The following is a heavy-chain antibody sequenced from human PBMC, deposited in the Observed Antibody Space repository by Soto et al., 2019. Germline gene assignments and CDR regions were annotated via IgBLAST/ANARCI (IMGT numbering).Heavy chain of an antibody. CDR2: ISGSGGST. V-gene: IGHV3-23*01. Sequence: GGSLRLSCAASGFTFSSYAMSWVRQAPGKGLEWVSAISGSGGSTYYADSVKGRFTISRDNSKNTLYLQMNSLRAEDTAVYYCAKDLITSSWYPVGATNFDYWGQGTLVTVSS. D-gene: IGHD1-26*01. J-gene: IGHJ4*02. CDR3: AKDLITSSWYPVGATNFDY. CDR1: GFTFSSYA.